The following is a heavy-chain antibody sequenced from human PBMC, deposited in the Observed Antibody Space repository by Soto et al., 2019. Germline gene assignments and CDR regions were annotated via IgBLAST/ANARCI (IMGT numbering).Heavy chain of an antibody. V-gene: IGHV4-59*01. Sequence: SETLSLTCSVSAGSISTYYWSWIRQPPGKGLEWIGYINYSGSTNYNPSLKSRVTMSVDTSKNQFSLRLTSVTAADTAVYYCAREGGGSESDSWGQGTLVTVSS. J-gene: IGHJ4*02. CDR3: AREGGGSESDS. CDR1: AGSISTYY. D-gene: IGHD1-26*01. CDR2: INYSGST.